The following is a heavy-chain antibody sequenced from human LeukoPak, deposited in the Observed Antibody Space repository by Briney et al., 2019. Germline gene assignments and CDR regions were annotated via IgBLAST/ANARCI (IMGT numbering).Heavy chain of an antibody. D-gene: IGHD3-10*01. Sequence: PGGSLRLSCAASGFTFSSYAMHWVRQAPGKGLEWVAVISYDGSNKYYADSVKGRFTISRDNSKNTLYLQMNSLRAEDTAVYYCARVHQAPYYYGSGSYYIDYWGQGTLVTVSS. CDR3: ARVHQAPYYYGSGSYYIDY. CDR1: GFTFSSYA. CDR2: ISYDGSNK. V-gene: IGHV3-30-3*01. J-gene: IGHJ4*02.